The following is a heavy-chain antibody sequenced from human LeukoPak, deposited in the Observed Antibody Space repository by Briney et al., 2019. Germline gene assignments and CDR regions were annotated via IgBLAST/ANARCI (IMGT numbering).Heavy chain of an antibody. D-gene: IGHD3-22*01. CDR3: AIGVVITTASDN. Sequence: GGSLRLSCAASGFTFNNYWMHWVRQAPGKGLVWVSGINSDGSSATYADSVKGRFTISRDNAKNTLYLEMNSLRAEDMAVYYCAIGVVITTASDNWGQGTLVTVSS. CDR1: GFTFNNYW. J-gene: IGHJ4*02. V-gene: IGHV3-74*01. CDR2: INSDGSSA.